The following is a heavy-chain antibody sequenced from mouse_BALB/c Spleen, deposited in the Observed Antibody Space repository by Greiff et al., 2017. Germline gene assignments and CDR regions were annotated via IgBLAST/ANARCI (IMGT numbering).Heavy chain of an antibody. V-gene: IGHV5-17*02. CDR3: ARLYDGYGYYAMDY. D-gene: IGHD2-3*01. CDR2: ISSGSSTI. Sequence: EVKLQESGGGLVQPGGSRKLSCAASGFTFSSFGMHWVRQAPEKGLEWVAYISSGSSTIYYADTVKGRFTISRDNPKNTLFLQMTSLRSEDTAMYYCARLYDGYGYYAMDYWGQGTSVTVSS. CDR1: GFTFSSFG. J-gene: IGHJ4*01.